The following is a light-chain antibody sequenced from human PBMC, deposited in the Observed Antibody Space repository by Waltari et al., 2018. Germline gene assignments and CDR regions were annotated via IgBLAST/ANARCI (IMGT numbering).Light chain of an antibody. V-gene: IGLV2-23*02. CDR3: CSYSGDHPLYFVAYL. CDR2: AVN. J-gene: IGLJ1*01. CDR1: STDIGNFDI. Sequence: ALPQPASVSGSPGQSTTTSCSGSSTDIGNFDIVAWYRHFPDRSPQRIIYAVNRRPAGISSRVSGSKSGNTAFLTIAEIQVDDEAVYYCCSYSGDHPLYFVAYLFGAGTDVTV.